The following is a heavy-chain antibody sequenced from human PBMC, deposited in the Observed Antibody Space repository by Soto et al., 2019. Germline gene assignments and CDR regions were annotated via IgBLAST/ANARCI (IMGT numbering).Heavy chain of an antibody. Sequence: ASVKVSCKASGYTFTSYGISWVRQAPGQGLEWMGWISAYNGNTNYAQKLQGRVTMTTDTSTSTAYMELRSLRSDDTAVYYCARDLYSSSWYGSLEGNWFDPWGQGIVVTVSS. CDR1: GYTFTSYG. V-gene: IGHV1-18*01. D-gene: IGHD6-13*01. CDR3: ARDLYSSSWYGSLEGNWFDP. CDR2: ISAYNGNT. J-gene: IGHJ5*02.